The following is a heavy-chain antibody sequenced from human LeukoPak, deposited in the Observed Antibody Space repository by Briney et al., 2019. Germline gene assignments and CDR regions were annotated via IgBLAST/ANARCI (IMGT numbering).Heavy chain of an antibody. CDR3: VGASDSSGYYWYFDL. CDR1: GGSFSGYY. D-gene: IGHD3-22*01. CDR2: INHSGST. V-gene: IGHV4-34*01. Sequence: SETLSLTCAVYGGSFSGYYWSWIRQPPGKGLEWIGEINHSGSTNYNPSLKSRVTMSLDTSKNQFSLKLSSVTAADTAVYYCVGASDSSGYYWYFDLWGRGTLVTVSS. J-gene: IGHJ2*01.